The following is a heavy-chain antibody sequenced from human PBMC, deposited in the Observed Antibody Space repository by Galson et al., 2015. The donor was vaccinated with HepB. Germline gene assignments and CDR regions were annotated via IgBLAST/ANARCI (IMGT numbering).Heavy chain of an antibody. CDR1: GYTFTSYG. J-gene: IGHJ1*01. CDR2: INPYNGGI. V-gene: IGHV1-18*04. Sequence: SVKVSCKASGYTFTSYGITWVRQAPGQGLEWVGWINPYNGGINYAQKFLGRVTMTTDTSTAYMELRSLRSDDTAVYYCARGPWFGELTGILVLQHWGQGTLVTVSS. CDR3: ARGPWFGELTGILVLQH. D-gene: IGHD3-10*01.